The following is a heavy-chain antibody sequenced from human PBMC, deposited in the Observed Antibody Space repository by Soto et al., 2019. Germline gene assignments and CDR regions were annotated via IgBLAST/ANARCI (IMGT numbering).Heavy chain of an antibody. J-gene: IGHJ4*02. D-gene: IGHD3-9*01. CDR2: ISGSGGST. V-gene: IGHV3-23*01. CDR1: GFTFSSYA. Sequence: EVQLLESGGGLVQPGGSLRLSCAASGFTFSSYAMSWVRQAPGKGLEWVSAISGSGGSTYYADSVKGRFTISRDNSKNTLYLQMNSLRAEDTAVYYCACLGGFFDWLTPYYFDYWGQGTLVTVSS. CDR3: ACLGGFFDWLTPYYFDY.